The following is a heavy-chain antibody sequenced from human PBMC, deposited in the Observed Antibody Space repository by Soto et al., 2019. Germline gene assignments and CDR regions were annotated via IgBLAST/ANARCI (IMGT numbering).Heavy chain of an antibody. CDR2: ISSSSTI. J-gene: IGHJ6*02. V-gene: IGHV3-48*04. Sequence: QPGGSLRLSCAASGFTFSVYAMSWVRQAPGKGLEWVSSISSSSTIYYADSVKGRLTISRDNAKNSLYLQMNSLRAEDTAVYYCASRRGGDCYSPWYYYGMDVWGQGTTVTVSS. CDR3: ASRRGGDCYSPWYYYGMDV. CDR1: GFTFSVYA. D-gene: IGHD2-21*02.